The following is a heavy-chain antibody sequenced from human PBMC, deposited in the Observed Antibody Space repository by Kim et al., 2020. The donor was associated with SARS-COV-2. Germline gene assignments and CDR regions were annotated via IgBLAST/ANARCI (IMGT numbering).Heavy chain of an antibody. CDR2: INPNSGGT. CDR3: ARGEAVAGHLYYYYGMDV. Sequence: ASVKVSCKASGYTFTGYYMHWVRQAPGQGLEWMGRINPNSGGTNYAQKFQGRVTMTRDTSISTAYMELSRLRSDDTVVYYCARGEAVAGHLYYYYGMDVWGQGTTVTVSS. D-gene: IGHD6-19*01. V-gene: IGHV1-2*05. J-gene: IGHJ6*02. CDR1: GYTFTGYY.